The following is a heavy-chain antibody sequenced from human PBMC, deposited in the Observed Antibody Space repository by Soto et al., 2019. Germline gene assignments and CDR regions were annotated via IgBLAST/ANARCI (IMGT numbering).Heavy chain of an antibody. CDR2: ISAYNGNT. D-gene: IGHD2-15*01. J-gene: IGHJ4*02. V-gene: IGHV1-18*01. Sequence: ASVEVCCKASGDTFTSYGISWVRQAPGQGLEWMGWISAYNGNTNYAQKLQGRVTMTTDTSTSTAYMELRSLRSDDTAVYYCARQKDPVIAANHFDYWGQGTLVTVSS. CDR1: GDTFTSYG. CDR3: ARQKDPVIAANHFDY.